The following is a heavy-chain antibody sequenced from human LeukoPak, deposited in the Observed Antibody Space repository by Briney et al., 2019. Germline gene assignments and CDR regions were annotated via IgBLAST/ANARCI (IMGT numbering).Heavy chain of an antibody. D-gene: IGHD3-10*01. Sequence: PGGSLRLSCVASGFTFSESYMTWIRQAPGKGLEWASYISSGGSTIYYADSVKGRYTISRDNAKNSLYLQLNSLRADDTAVYYCARIGSYGSGYYHYYYMDVWGKGTTVTVSS. J-gene: IGHJ6*03. CDR2: ISSGGSTI. CDR3: ARIGSYGSGYYHYYYMDV. CDR1: GFTFSESY. V-gene: IGHV3-11*04.